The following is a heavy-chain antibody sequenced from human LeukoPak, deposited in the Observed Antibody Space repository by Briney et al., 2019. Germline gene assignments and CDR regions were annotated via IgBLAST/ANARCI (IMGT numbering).Heavy chain of an antibody. CDR2: INHSGST. J-gene: IGHJ4*02. D-gene: IGHD2-15*01. V-gene: IGHV4-34*01. Sequence: SETLSLTCAVYGGSFSGYYWSWIRQPPGKGLEWIGEINHSGSTNYNPSLKSRVTISVDTSKNQSSLKLSSVTAADTAVYYCARVCSGGSCYSDYWGQGTLVTVSS. CDR1: GGSFSGYY. CDR3: ARVCSGGSCYSDY.